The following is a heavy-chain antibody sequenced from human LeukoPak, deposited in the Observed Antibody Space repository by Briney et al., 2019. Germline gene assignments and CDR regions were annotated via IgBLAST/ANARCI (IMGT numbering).Heavy chain of an antibody. CDR3: AKDRTMVRGVIISSEVNWFDP. V-gene: IGHV3-30*02. Sequence: GGSLRLSCAASGFTFSSYGMHWVRQAPGKGLEWVAFIRYGGSNKYYADSVKGRFTISRDNSKNTLYLQMNSLRAEDTAVYYCAKDRTMVRGVIISSEVNWFDPWGQGTLVTVSS. J-gene: IGHJ5*02. CDR1: GFTFSSYG. CDR2: IRYGGSNK. D-gene: IGHD3-10*01.